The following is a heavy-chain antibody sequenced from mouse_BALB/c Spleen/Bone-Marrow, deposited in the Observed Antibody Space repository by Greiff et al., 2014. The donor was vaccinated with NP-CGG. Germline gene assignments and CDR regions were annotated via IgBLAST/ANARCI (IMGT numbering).Heavy chain of an antibody. D-gene: IGHD2-1*01. J-gene: IGHJ3*01. V-gene: IGHV1-80*01. CDR1: GYAFSNFW. Sequence: QVQLQQPGAELVRPGSSVKISCKASGYAFSNFWMNWVKQRPGQGLEWIGQIYPGNGDTNNNGKFKGKATLTTDKTSSTAYMQLIRLSSEASAVYLCTRVYYGNLAYWGQGTLLTVSA. CDR3: TRVYYGNLAY. CDR2: IYPGNGDT.